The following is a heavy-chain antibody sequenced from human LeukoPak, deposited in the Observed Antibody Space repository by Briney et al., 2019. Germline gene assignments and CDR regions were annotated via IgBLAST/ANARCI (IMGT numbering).Heavy chain of an antibody. Sequence: GGSLRLSCAASGFTFSSYAMSWVRQAPGKGLEWVSTIGFGDDSAYYADSVKGRFTISRDNSKNTLYLQMNYLRAEDTAVYYCAKDPTSVGGRHDWLLDYWGQGTLVTVSS. V-gene: IGHV3-23*01. CDR2: IGFGDDSA. J-gene: IGHJ4*02. D-gene: IGHD3-9*01. CDR3: AKDPTSVGGRHDWLLDY. CDR1: GFTFSSYA.